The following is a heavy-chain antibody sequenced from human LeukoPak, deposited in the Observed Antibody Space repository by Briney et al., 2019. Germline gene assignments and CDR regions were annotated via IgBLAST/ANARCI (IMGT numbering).Heavy chain of an antibody. V-gene: IGHV4-39*01. J-gene: IGHJ4*02. CDR2: IYYSGST. D-gene: IGHD2-2*01. CDR3: ARHLPEVEPIVVVPAAVDY. CDR1: GGSISSSSYY. Sequence: SETLSLTCTVSGGSISSSSYYWGWIRQPPGKGREWIGSIYYSGSTYYNPSLKSRVTISVDTSKNQFSLKLSSVTAADTAVYYCARHLPEVEPIVVVPAAVDYWGQGTLVTVSS.